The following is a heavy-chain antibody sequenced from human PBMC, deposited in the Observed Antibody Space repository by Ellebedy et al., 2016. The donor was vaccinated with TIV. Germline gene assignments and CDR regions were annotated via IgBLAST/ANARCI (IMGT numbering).Heavy chain of an antibody. CDR2: ISGSGGST. J-gene: IGHJ4*02. V-gene: IGHV3-23*01. CDR3: AKGPAAVAGCY. CDR1: GFTFSSYA. Sequence: GESLKISCAASGFTFSSYAMSWVRQAPGKGLEWVPAISGSGGSTYYADSVKGRFTISRDNSKNTLYLQMNSLRAEDTAVYYCAKGPAAVAGCYWGQGTLVTVSS. D-gene: IGHD6-19*01.